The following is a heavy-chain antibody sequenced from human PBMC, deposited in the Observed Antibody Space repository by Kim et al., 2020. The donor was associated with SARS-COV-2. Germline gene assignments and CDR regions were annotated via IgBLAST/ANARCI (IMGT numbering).Heavy chain of an antibody. Sequence: GGSLRLSCAASGFTFSGSAMHWVRQASGKGLEWVGRIRSKANSYATAYAASVKGRFTISRDDSKNTAYLQMNSLKTEDTAVYYCTRHWEGYCSSTSCYVADYWGQGTLVTVSS. CDR1: GFTFSGSA. D-gene: IGHD2-2*01. CDR3: TRHWEGYCSSTSCYVADY. V-gene: IGHV3-73*01. J-gene: IGHJ4*02. CDR2: IRSKANSYAT.